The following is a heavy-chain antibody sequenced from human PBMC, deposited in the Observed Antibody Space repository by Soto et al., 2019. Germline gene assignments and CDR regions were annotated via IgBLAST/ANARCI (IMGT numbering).Heavy chain of an antibody. J-gene: IGHJ4*02. D-gene: IGHD3-3*01. CDR2: IYYSGSS. CDR3: ARANDFRRGYPLHQLDY. CDR1: GDCSSGSY. Sequence: LETLSLTCTVSGDCSSGSYWTWIRQPPGKGLEWIGYIYYSGSSKYNPSLKSRVTISLDTSKNQFSLKLSSVTAADTAVYYCARANDFRRGYPLHQLDYWGQGTLVTVSS. V-gene: IGHV4-59*01.